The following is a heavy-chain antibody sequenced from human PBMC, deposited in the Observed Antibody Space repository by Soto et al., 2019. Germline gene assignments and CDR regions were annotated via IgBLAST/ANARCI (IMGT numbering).Heavy chain of an antibody. D-gene: IGHD3-16*01. V-gene: IGHV1-8*01. Sequence: QVQLVQSGAEVREPGASVKVSCKASGYSFTNNDVTWVRQATGQELEWMGWMNPGSGDTGYAQKFQGRVTMTRDISIATAYMELSSLRSDDTAIYYCARMATFGSLNWFDPWGQGTLVTVSS. J-gene: IGHJ5*02. CDR1: GYSFTNND. CDR3: ARMATFGSLNWFDP. CDR2: MNPGSGDT.